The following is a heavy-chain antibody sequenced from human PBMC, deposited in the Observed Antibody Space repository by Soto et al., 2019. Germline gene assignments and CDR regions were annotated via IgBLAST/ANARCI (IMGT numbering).Heavy chain of an antibody. D-gene: IGHD2-21*01. V-gene: IGHV3-48*03. CDR1: GFTFSSYE. CDR3: ARESIGCGGDCLDY. CDR2: IDTSGDAM. J-gene: IGHJ4*02. Sequence: GGSLRLSCAVSGFTFSSYEWNWVRQAPGKGLEWISYIDTSGDAMFYADSVKGRLAVSRDNTMNSLYLQMNSLRAEDTAAYYCARESIGCGGDCLDYWGQGTLVTVSS.